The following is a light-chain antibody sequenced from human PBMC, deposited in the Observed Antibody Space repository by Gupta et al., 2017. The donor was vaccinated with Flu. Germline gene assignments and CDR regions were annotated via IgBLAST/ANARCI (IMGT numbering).Light chain of an antibody. CDR1: QSVSSSY. CDR2: GAS. CDR3: QQYCSSPWT. V-gene: IGKV3-20*01. J-gene: IGKJ1*01. Sequence: FVLTQSPGTLSLSPGERATLSCRASQSVSSSYLAWYQQKPGQAPRLLIYGASSRATGIPDRFSGSGSGTDFTLTISRLEPEDFAVYYCQQYCSSPWTFGQGTKVEIK.